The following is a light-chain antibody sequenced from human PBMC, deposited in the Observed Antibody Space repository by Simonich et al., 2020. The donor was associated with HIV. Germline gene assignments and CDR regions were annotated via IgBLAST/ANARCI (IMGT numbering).Light chain of an antibody. V-gene: IGLV1-40*01. CDR2: GNN. Sequence: QPVLTQPPSVSGAPGQRVTISCTGSSSNIGAGYDVHWYQQLPGTAPKLLSYGNNNRPSGVPDRFSDSKSGTSASLAITGLQAEDEADYYCQSYDYSLSGWVFGGGTKLTVL. CDR1: SSNIGAGYD. J-gene: IGLJ3*02. CDR3: QSYDYSLSGWV.